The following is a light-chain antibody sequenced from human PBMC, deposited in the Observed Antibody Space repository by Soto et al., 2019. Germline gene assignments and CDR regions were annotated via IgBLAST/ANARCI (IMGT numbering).Light chain of an antibody. CDR3: SSYAGYSTSVV. CDR1: SGDIGSYNR. CDR2: EVT. Sequence: QSALTQPASVSGSPGQSITFSCTGTSGDIGSYNRVSWYQQHPGKAPKLIIYEVTDRPSGVSNRFSGSKSGNTASLTISGLQPEDEAEYHCSSYAGYSTSVVFGGGTKLTVL. J-gene: IGLJ2*01. V-gene: IGLV2-23*02.